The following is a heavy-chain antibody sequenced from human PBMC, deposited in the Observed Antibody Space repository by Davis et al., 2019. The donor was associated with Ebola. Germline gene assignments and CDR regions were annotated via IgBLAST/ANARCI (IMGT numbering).Heavy chain of an antibody. Sequence: SETLSLTCSVSGGSVGSDYWSWIRQSPGKGLEWIAFISNGGRTIYNPSLRGRVTISIDTSKNQFSLEVRSVTAADTAVYYCARVRGYYGMDVWGQGTTVTVSS. CDR3: ARVRGYYGMDV. CDR1: GGSVGSDY. J-gene: IGHJ6*02. V-gene: IGHV4-59*08. D-gene: IGHD3-10*01. CDR2: ISNGGRT.